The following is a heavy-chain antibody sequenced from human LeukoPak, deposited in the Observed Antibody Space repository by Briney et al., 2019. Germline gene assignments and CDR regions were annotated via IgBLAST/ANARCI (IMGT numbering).Heavy chain of an antibody. CDR2: IRYDGSNK. D-gene: IGHD3-10*01. CDR1: GFTFSSYG. V-gene: IGHV3-30*02. J-gene: IGHJ4*02. Sequence: PGGSLRLSCAASGFTFSSYGMHWVRQAPGKGLEWVAFIRYDGSNKYYADSVKGRFTISRDNAKNSLYLQMNSLRAEDTAVYYCARAAPLSYYYGSGSFDGWGQGTLVTVSS. CDR3: ARAAPLSYYYGSGSFDG.